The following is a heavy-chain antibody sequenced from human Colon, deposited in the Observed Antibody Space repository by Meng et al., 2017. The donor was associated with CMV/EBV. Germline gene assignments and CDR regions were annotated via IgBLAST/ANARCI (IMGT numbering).Heavy chain of an antibody. CDR2: IKHDGSEM. Sequence: GESLKISCAASGFTFSSYWMTWVRQAPGKGLQWVAIIKHDGSEMYQVGSMKGRFTISRDNAKKSLYLQMKSLRAEDTAVYYCARGPPSYNFWSGNWFDPWGQGTLVTVSS. V-gene: IGHV3-7*01. J-gene: IGHJ5*02. D-gene: IGHD3-3*01. CDR1: GFTFSSYW. CDR3: ARGPPSYNFWSGNWFDP.